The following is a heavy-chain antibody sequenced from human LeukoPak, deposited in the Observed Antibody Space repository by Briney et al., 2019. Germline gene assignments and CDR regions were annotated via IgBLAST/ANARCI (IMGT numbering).Heavy chain of an antibody. CDR3: ASDPLDYDSSGYHN. Sequence: GGSLRLSCAASGFTFSSYRMNWVRQAPGKGLEWVSSISSSSSYIYYADSVKGRFTISRDNAKNSLYLQMNSLRAEDTAVYYCASDPLDYDSSGYHNWGQGTLVTVSS. V-gene: IGHV3-21*01. CDR1: GFTFSSYR. J-gene: IGHJ4*02. D-gene: IGHD3-22*01. CDR2: ISSSSSYI.